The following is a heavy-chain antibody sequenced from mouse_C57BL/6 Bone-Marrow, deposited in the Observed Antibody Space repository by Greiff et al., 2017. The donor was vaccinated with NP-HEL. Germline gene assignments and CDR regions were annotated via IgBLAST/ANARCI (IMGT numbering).Heavy chain of an antibody. J-gene: IGHJ4*01. CDR1: GFSLTSYG. D-gene: IGHD2-5*01. Sequence: QVHVKQSGPGLVAPSQSLSITCTVSGFSLTSYGVDWVRQSPGKGLEWLGVIWGVGSTNYNSALKSRLSISKDNSKSQVFLKMNSLQTDDTAMYYCARNSNYDYYAMDYWGQGTSVTVSS. CDR2: IWGVGST. CDR3: ARNSNYDYYAMDY. V-gene: IGHV2-6*01.